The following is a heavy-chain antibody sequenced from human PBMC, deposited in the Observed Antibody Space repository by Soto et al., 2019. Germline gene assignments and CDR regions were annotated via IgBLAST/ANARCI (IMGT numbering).Heavy chain of an antibody. D-gene: IGHD6-13*01. V-gene: IGHV1-18*01. CDR2: ISTYNANT. J-gene: IGHJ1*01. Sequence: ASVKVSCKASGYIFSNYGIRWVRQAPGQGLEWMGWISTYNANTYYAQKFQGRVTMTTDTSTSTAYMELRSLRSDDTAVFYCARERDGSSWSSAESLQYWGQGTLVTVSS. CDR1: GYIFSNYG. CDR3: ARERDGSSWSSAESLQY.